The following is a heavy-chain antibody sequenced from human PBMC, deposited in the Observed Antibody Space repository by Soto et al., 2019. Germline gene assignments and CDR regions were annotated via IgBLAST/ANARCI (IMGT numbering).Heavy chain of an antibody. D-gene: IGHD2-2*01. CDR1: GGSIRGYY. CDR3: VRASMPKAHFDD. J-gene: IGHJ4*02. CDR2: MHTSGSN. Sequence: QMQLQESGPGLVKPSETLSLTCTVSGGSIRGYYWSWIRQPAGRGLEWIGRMHTSGSNNYNPSLKSRVTISVDMSKNPISLQLTSVTAADTALYYCVRASMPKAHFDDWGQGTLVTVSS. V-gene: IGHV4-4*07.